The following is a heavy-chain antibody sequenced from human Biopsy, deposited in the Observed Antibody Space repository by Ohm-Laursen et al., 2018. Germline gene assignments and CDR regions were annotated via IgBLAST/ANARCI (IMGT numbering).Heavy chain of an antibody. D-gene: IGHD1-1*01. CDR1: GFSFSSYG. Sequence: LSLTCAAPGFSFSSYGMHWVRQAPGKGLEWVALIWYDGSNPYYVDSVKGRFTISRDNSKDILSLEMNSLRAEDTAVYYCARDTTGYYYAFDIWGRGTLVTVSS. J-gene: IGHJ3*02. CDR3: ARDTTGYYYAFDI. V-gene: IGHV3-33*08. CDR2: IWYDGSNP.